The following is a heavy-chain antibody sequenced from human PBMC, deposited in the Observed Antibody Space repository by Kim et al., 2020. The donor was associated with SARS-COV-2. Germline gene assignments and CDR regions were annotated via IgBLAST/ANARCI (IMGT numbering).Heavy chain of an antibody. CDR1: GFTSSNAW. J-gene: IGHJ6*02. D-gene: IGHD3-9*01. CDR3: TTLLRYFDWLTVKYYYYGMDV. Sequence: GGSLRLSCAASGFTSSNAWMSWVRQAPGKGLEWVGRIKSKTDGGTTDYAAPVKGRFTISRDDSKNTLYLQMNNLKTEATAVYYCTTLLRYFDWLTVKYYYYGMDVCGQGTTGTVS. CDR2: IKSKTDGGTT. V-gene: IGHV3-15*01.